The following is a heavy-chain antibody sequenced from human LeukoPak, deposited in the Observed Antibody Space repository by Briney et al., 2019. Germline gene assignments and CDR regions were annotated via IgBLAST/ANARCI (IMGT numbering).Heavy chain of an antibody. CDR2: IYNSGST. CDR3: ARSVAGHDI. Sequence: PSETLSLTCTVSGGSISSYHWSWIRQPPGRGLEWIGYIYNSGSTNYNPSPKSRVTISVDTSKNHFSLKLSSVTAADTAVYYCARSVAGHDIWGQGTMVTVSS. J-gene: IGHJ3*02. CDR1: GGSISSYH. D-gene: IGHD2-21*01. V-gene: IGHV4-59*01.